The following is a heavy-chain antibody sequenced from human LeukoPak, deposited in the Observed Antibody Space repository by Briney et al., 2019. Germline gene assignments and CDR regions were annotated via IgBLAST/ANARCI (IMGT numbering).Heavy chain of an antibody. CDR1: GFTFSSYW. J-gene: IGHJ6*02. CDR3: AREGPDIVVVPAARACGMDV. CDR2: IKQDGSEK. V-gene: IGHV3-7*01. D-gene: IGHD2-2*01. Sequence: GGSLRLSCAASGFTFSSYWMSWVRQAPGKGLEWVAKIKQDGSEKYYVDSVKGRFTISRDNAKNSLYLQMNSLRAEDTAVYYCAREGPDIVVVPAARACGMDVWGQGTTVTVSS.